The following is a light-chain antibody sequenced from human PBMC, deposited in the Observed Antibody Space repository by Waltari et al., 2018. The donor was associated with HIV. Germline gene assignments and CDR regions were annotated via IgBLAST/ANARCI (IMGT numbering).Light chain of an antibody. CDR1: SSDVGNYDY. Sequence: QSSLTQPRSMSGSPGQSVTISCTGTSSDVGNYDYVSWYQQHPGKAPKLILYDVSECPSGVPDRFSGSKSGNTASLTISGLQVEDEAVYHCCSFAGSSTFVVFGGGTSLTVL. V-gene: IGLV2-11*01. CDR2: DVS. CDR3: CSFAGSSTFVV. J-gene: IGLJ2*01.